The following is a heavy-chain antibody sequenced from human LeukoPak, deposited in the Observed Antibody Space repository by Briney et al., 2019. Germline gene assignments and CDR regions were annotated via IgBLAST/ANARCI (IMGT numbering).Heavy chain of an antibody. Sequence: GGSLRLSCAASGFTFSSYGMHWVRQAPGKGLEWVAVIWYDGSNKYYADSVKGRFTISRDNSKNTLYLQMNSLRAEDTAVYYCARDNRGVKAFDYWGQGTLVTVSS. CDR2: IWYDGSNK. CDR3: ARDNRGVKAFDY. V-gene: IGHV3-33*01. J-gene: IGHJ4*02. D-gene: IGHD3-10*01. CDR1: GFTFSSYG.